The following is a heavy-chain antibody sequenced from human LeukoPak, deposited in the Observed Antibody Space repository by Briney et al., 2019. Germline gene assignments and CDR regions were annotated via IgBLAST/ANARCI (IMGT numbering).Heavy chain of an antibody. J-gene: IGHJ4*02. CDR2: RWYDGSNK. CDR3: ARTDGYFDY. CDR1: GFTFSSNG. D-gene: IGHD5-24*01. V-gene: IGHV3-33*01. Sequence: GGSLRLSCVASGFTFSSNGRHWVRQAPGKGLEWVAVRWYDGSNKYYADSVKGRFTISRDNSKNTLYLQMNSLRAEDTAVYYCARTDGYFDYWGQGTLVTVSS.